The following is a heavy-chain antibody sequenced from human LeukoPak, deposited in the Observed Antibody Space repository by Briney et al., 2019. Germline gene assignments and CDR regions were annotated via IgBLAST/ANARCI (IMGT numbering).Heavy chain of an antibody. V-gene: IGHV4-38-2*02. CDR2: IYHSGST. CDR1: GYSISSGYY. J-gene: IGHJ5*02. Sequence: SETLSLTCTVSGYSISSGYYWGWLRQPPGKGLEWSGSIYHSGSTYYNPSLKSRVTISVDPSKNQFSLKLSSVTAADTAVYYCARIYDFWSGYLSNWFDPWGQGTLVTVSS. D-gene: IGHD3-3*01. CDR3: ARIYDFWSGYLSNWFDP.